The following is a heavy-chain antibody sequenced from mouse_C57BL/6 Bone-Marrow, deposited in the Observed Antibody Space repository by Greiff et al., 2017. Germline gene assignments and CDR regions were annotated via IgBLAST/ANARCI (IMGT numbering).Heavy chain of an antibody. V-gene: IGHV2-5*01. CDR1: GFSLTSYG. J-gene: IGHJ4*01. CDR3: AKSSGGGYAMDY. D-gene: IGHD1-1*02. CDR2: IWRGGST. Sequence: VKLMESGPGLVQPSQRLSITCTVSGFSLTSYGVHWVRQSPGTGLEWLGVIWRGGSTDYNAAFMSRLSITKDNSKSHVFCQRNSLQADDTAIYYGAKSSGGGYAMDYWGQGTSVTGAS.